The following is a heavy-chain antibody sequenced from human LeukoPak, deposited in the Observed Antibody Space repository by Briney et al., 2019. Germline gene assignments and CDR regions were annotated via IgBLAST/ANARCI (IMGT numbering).Heavy chain of an antibody. V-gene: IGHV1-18*01. D-gene: IGHD3-3*01. CDR3: ARDRRVWSGYYPFDY. CDR1: GYTFTSYG. J-gene: IGHJ4*02. CDR2: ISAYNGNT. Sequence: GASVKVSCKASGYTFTSYGISWVRQAPGQGLEWMGWISAYNGNTNYAQKLQGRVTMTTDTSASTAYMELRSLRSDDTAVYYCARDRRVWSGYYPFDYWGQGTLVTVSS.